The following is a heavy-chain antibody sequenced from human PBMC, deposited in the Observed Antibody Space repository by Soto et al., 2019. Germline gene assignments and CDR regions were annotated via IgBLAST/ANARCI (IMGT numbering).Heavy chain of an antibody. CDR3: AKESGRAGYSSGWLDY. D-gene: IGHD6-19*01. CDR2: ISYDGSNK. V-gene: IGHV3-30*18. CDR1: GFTFSSYG. J-gene: IGHJ4*02. Sequence: GGSLRLSCAASGFTFSSYGMHWVRQAPGKGLEWVAVISYDGSNKYYADSVKGRFTISRDNSKNTLYLQMNSLRAEDTAVYYGAKESGRAGYSSGWLDYWGQGTLVTVSS.